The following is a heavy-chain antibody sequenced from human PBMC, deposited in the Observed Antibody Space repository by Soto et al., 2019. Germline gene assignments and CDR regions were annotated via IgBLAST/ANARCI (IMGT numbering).Heavy chain of an antibody. J-gene: IGHJ4*02. D-gene: IGHD4-4*01. V-gene: IGHV3-7*01. Sequence: PGASPRLPCAASGFILSHHWTNWDRQPPGKRMEWVSYLNEDGSQTYYADSVKGRFTISGDNARNLLYLQMNNLGAHDTAVYYGGTDQDFSKANWGQGT. CDR1: GFILSHHW. CDR2: LNEDGSQT. CDR3: GTDQDFSKAN.